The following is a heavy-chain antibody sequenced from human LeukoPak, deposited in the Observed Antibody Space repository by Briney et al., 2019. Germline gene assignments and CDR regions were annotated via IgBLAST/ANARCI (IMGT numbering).Heavy chain of an antibody. D-gene: IGHD6-13*01. CDR1: GFTFDDYG. CDR2: INWNGGST. CDR3: ARIRIAAAGPSGYYFDY. J-gene: IGHJ4*02. V-gene: IGHV3-20*04. Sequence: GGSLRLSCAASGFTFDDYGMSWVRQAPGKGLEWVSGINWNGGSTGYADSVKGRFTTSRDNAKNSLYLQMNSLRAEDTALYYCARIRIAAAGPSGYYFDYWGQGTLVTVSS.